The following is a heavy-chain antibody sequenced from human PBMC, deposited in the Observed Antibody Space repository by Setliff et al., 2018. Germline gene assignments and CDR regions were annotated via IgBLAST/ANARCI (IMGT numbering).Heavy chain of an antibody. J-gene: IGHJ3*02. V-gene: IGHV3-21*01. CDR2: ISRSSTYI. D-gene: IGHD6-13*01. CDR3: ASAGHSGSWFPFDAFHI. Sequence: GESLKLSCAASGFTFSTHSMNWVRQAPGKGLEWVSSISRSSTYIYYADSMKGRFTISRDNDKNSLYLQMNSLRAEDTAVCYCASAGHSGSWFPFDAFHIWGQGTMVTVSS. CDR1: GFTFSTHS.